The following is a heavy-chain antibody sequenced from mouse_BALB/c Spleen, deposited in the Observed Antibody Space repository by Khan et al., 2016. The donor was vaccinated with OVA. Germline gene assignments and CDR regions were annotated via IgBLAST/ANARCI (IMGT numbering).Heavy chain of an antibody. CDR3: TRGGGGDRFAN. V-gene: IGHV1S137*01. Sequence: QVQLKQSGAELVRPGVSVKISCKGSGYTFTDFTMHWVKQSHAQSLEWIGVISTYYGDANYNQKFKGKATMTVDKSSSTAYMELARLTSEDSAIDYCTRGGGGDRFANWGQGTLVTVSA. CDR1: GYTFTDFT. CDR2: ISTYYGDA. J-gene: IGHJ3*01.